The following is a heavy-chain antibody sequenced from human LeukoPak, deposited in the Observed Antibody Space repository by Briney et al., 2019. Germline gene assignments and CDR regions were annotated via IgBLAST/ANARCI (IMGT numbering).Heavy chain of an antibody. CDR1: GYTFTGYY. D-gene: IGHD2-2*01. CDR2: INPNSGGT. Sequence: ASVKVSCKASGYTFTGYYMHWVRQAPGQGLEWMGWINPNSGGTNYAQKFQGRVTMTRDTSISTAYMELSRLRSDDTAVYYCAREGKRYCSSTSCRLLGYWGQGTLVTVSS. CDR3: AREGKRYCSSTSCRLLGY. V-gene: IGHV1-2*02. J-gene: IGHJ4*02.